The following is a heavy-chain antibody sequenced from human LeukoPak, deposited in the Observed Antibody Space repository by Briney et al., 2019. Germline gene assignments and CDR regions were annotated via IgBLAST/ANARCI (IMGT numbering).Heavy chain of an antibody. Sequence: GGSLRLSCAASGFSFSTCGMHWVRQTPGKGLEWVAFMRYDGRNVYYRDSVKGRFTISRDNAKNTLYLQMNSLRAEDTAVYYCARQAPAGAFDIWGQGTMVTVSS. J-gene: IGHJ3*02. CDR2: MRYDGRNV. CDR1: GFSFSTCG. V-gene: IGHV3-30*02. CDR3: ARQAPAGAFDI.